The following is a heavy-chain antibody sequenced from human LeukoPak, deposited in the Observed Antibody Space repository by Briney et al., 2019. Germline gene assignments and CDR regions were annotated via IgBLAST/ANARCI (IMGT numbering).Heavy chain of an antibody. D-gene: IGHD2-2*02. Sequence: SETLSLTCAVYGGSFSGYYWSWIRQPPGKGLEWIGEINHSGSTNYNPSLKSRVTISVDTSKNQFPLKLSSVTAADTAVYYCARGRGCSSTSCYRYWFDPWGQGTLVTVSS. V-gene: IGHV4-34*01. J-gene: IGHJ5*02. CDR1: GGSFSGYY. CDR3: ARGRGCSSTSCYRYWFDP. CDR2: INHSGST.